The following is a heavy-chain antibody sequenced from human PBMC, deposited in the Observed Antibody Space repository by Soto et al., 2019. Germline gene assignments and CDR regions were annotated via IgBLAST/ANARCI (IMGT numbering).Heavy chain of an antibody. V-gene: IGHV3-43*01. J-gene: IGHJ3*02. CDR1: GFTFDDYT. CDR3: VKGGYSGYTAAFDI. Sequence: GGSLRLSCAASGFTFDDYTMHWVRQAPGKGLEWVSLISCDGGSTYYADSVKGRFTISRDNSKNTLYLQMSSLRAEDTAVYYCVKGGYSGYTAAFDIWGQGTMVTVSS. D-gene: IGHD5-12*01. CDR2: ISCDGGST.